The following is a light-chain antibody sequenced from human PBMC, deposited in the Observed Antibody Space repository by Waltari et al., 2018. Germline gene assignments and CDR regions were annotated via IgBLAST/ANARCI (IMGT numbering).Light chain of an antibody. CDR3: QHYRSLPVT. CDR2: DAS. Sequence: EIVLTPSPGTLSLSPGERDTLSCRASESVRRALAWYQQRPGQAPRLLIYDASSRATGSPDRFSGSGSGTDFSLTISRLEPEDFALYYCQHYRSLPVTFGQGTKVEIK. CDR1: ESVRRA. J-gene: IGKJ1*01. V-gene: IGKV3-20*01.